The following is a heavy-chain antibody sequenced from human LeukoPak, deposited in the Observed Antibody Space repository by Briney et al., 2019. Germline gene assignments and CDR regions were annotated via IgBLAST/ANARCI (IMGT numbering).Heavy chain of an antibody. CDR1: GFTFSSYA. Sequence: GGSLRLSCAASGFTFSSYAMHWVRQAPGKGLEWVAVISYDGSNKYYADSVKGRFTISRDNSKNTLYLQMNSLRAEDTAVYYCVRDSYYYDSSGSRAPFDYWGQGTLVTVSS. V-gene: IGHV3-30-3*01. D-gene: IGHD3-22*01. J-gene: IGHJ4*02. CDR3: VRDSYYYDSSGSRAPFDY. CDR2: ISYDGSNK.